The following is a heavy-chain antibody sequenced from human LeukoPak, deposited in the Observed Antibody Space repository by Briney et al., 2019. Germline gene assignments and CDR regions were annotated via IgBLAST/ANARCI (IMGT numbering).Heavy chain of an antibody. CDR2: INPSGGST. V-gene: IGHV1-46*01. Sequence: GASVKVSCKASGDTFTSYYLHWVRQAPGQGLEWMGIINPSGGSTNYAQKFQGRVTMTRDMSTSTVYMELSSLRSEDTAVYYCARDRVREMATITDYWGQGTLVTVSS. CDR1: GDTFTSYY. D-gene: IGHD5-24*01. CDR3: ARDRVREMATITDY. J-gene: IGHJ4*02.